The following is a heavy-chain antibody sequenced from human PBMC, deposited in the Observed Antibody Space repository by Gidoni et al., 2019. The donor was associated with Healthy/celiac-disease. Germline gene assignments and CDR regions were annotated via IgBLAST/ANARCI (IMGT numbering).Heavy chain of an antibody. CDR1: GFTFSSYA. J-gene: IGHJ6*02. Sequence: EVQLLESGGGLVQPGGSLRLSCAASGFTFSSYAMRWVRQAPGKGLEWVSAISGSGGSTYYADSVKGRFTISRDNSKNTLYLQMNSLRAEDTAVYYCAKDRIAAAIFYYYYYGMDVWGQGTTVTVSS. V-gene: IGHV3-23*01. CDR3: AKDRIAAAIFYYYYYGMDV. D-gene: IGHD6-13*01. CDR2: ISGSGGST.